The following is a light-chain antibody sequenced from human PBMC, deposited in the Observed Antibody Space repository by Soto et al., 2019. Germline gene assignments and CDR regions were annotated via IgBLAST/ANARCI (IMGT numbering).Light chain of an antibody. CDR2: DAS. CDR3: QQYNSYSS. V-gene: IGKV1-5*01. J-gene: IGKJ5*01. CDR1: QSISSW. Sequence: DIQMSQTPATLSAFAGDRVTVTCRASQSISSWLAWYQQKPGKAPKLLIYDASSLESGVPSRFSGSGSGTEFTLTISSLQPDDFATYYCQQYNSYSSFGQGTRLEIK.